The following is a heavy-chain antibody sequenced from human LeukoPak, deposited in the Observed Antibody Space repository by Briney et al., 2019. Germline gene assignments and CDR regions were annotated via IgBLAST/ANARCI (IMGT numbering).Heavy chain of an antibody. V-gene: IGHV3-11*01. Sequence: GGSLRLSCAASGFTLSDYYMIWIGQAPGKGLEWVSYSSSSGSTIYYADSVKGRFAISRDNAKNSLYLQMNSLRAEDTAVYYCARRRDFIDYWGQGTLVTVSS. CDR1: GFTLSDYY. J-gene: IGHJ4*02. D-gene: IGHD3/OR15-3a*01. CDR3: ARRRDFIDY. CDR2: SSSSGSTI.